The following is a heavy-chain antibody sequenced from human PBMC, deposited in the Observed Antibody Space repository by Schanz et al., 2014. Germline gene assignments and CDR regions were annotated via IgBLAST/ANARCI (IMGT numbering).Heavy chain of an antibody. CDR1: GFPFSDYF. J-gene: IGHJ4*02. CDR2: ISYGTSYI. CDR3: ARPPHDSSGYYPFDY. D-gene: IGHD3-22*01. Sequence: QVQLVDSGGGLVKPGGSLRLSCTASGFPFSDYFMAWIRQPPGRGLEWVSSISYGTSYIYYAESVKGRFTISRDNAKNSLYLQMNSLRAEDTAVYYCARPPHDSSGYYPFDYWGQGTLVTVSS. V-gene: IGHV3-11*05.